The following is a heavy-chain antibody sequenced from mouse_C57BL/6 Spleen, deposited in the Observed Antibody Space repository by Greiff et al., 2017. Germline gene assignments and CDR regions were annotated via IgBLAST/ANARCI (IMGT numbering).Heavy chain of an antibody. V-gene: IGHV1-15*01. CDR3: TRDTAQATRGAWFAY. Sequence: QVQLQQSGAELVRPGASVTLSCKASGYTFTDYEMHWVKQTPVHGLEWIGAIDPETGGTAYNQKFKGKAILTADKSSSTAYMELRSLTSEDSAVXYCTRDTAQATRGAWFAYWGQGTLVTVSA. D-gene: IGHD3-2*02. J-gene: IGHJ3*01. CDR2: IDPETGGT. CDR1: GYTFTDYE.